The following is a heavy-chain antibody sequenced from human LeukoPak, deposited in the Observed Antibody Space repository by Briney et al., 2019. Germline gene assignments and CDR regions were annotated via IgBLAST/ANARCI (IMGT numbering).Heavy chain of an antibody. CDR2: INHSGST. CDR1: GGSFSGYF. Sequence: SETLSLTCAVYGGSFSGYFWSWIRQPPGKGLEWIGEINHSGSTNYNPSLKSRVTISVDTSKNQFSLKLSSVTAADTAVYYCARDRGGIAAAVALPFMDVWGKGTTVTVSS. D-gene: IGHD6-13*01. V-gene: IGHV4-34*01. CDR3: ARDRGGIAAAVALPFMDV. J-gene: IGHJ6*03.